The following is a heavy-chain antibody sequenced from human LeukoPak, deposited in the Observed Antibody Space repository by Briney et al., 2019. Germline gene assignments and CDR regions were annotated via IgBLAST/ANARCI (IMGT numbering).Heavy chain of an antibody. Sequence: QTGGSLRLSCAVSGFNFSHYYMSWVRQAPGKGLEWVSVIYSNNTTYYADAVKGRFTISRGNSNSTLYLQMNNLGVDDTAVYYCARASWGYDFDSWGLGTLVAVSS. J-gene: IGHJ4*02. D-gene: IGHD7-27*01. CDR3: ARASWGYDFDS. V-gene: IGHV3-53*01. CDR1: GFNFSHYY. CDR2: IYSNNTT.